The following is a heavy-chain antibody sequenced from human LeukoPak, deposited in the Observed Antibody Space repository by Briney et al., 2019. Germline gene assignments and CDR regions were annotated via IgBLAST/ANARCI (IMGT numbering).Heavy chain of an antibody. CDR2: IYYSGST. CDR1: GGSISSYY. J-gene: IGHJ1*01. D-gene: IGHD3-10*01. CDR3: ASSVNGYFQH. Sequence: SETLSLTCTVSGGSISSYYWSWIRQPPGKGLEWIGYIYYSGSTNYNPSLKSRVTISVDTSKNQFSLKLSSVTAADTAVHYCASSVNGYFQHWGQGTLVTVSS. V-gene: IGHV4-59*01.